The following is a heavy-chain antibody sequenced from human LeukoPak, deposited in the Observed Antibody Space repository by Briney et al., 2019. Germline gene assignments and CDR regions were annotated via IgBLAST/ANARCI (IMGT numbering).Heavy chain of an antibody. J-gene: IGHJ5*02. V-gene: IGHV3-48*03. CDR3: ARGQQQLGTPGWFDP. CDR1: GFTFSSYE. Sequence: GGSLRLSCAASGFTFSSYEMNWVRQAPGKGLEWVSYISSSGSTIYYADSVKGRFTISRDNAKNSLYLQMNSLRAEYTAVYYCARGQQQLGTPGWFDPWGQGTLVTVSS. D-gene: IGHD6-13*01. CDR2: ISSSGSTI.